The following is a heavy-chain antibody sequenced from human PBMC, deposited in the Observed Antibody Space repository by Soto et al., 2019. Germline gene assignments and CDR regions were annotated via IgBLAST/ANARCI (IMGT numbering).Heavy chain of an antibody. CDR3: ARDRRYSSGWPGGLVDY. D-gene: IGHD6-19*01. J-gene: IGHJ4*02. Sequence: QVQLVQSGAEVKKPGSSVKVSCTASGGTFSSYAISWVRQAPGQGLEWMGGIIPIFGTANYAQKFQGRVTITADESTSTAYMELSSLRSEDTAVYYCARDRRYSSGWPGGLVDYWGQGTLVTVSS. CDR2: IIPIFGTA. V-gene: IGHV1-69*12. CDR1: GGTFSSYA.